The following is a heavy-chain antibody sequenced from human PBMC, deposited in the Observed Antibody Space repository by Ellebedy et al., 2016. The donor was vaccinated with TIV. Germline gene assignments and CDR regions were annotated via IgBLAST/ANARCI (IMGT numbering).Heavy chain of an antibody. D-gene: IGHD3-16*01. CDR3: ARVSNLKGADY. CDR2: INHGGST. Sequence: MPSETLSLTCAVYGGSFSGYFWTWIRQPPGKGLEWIGEINHGGSTNYNPSLKSRVSISVDTSTNQFSLKLTSVTAADTAVYYCARVSNLKGADYWGQGTLVTVSS. CDR1: GGSFSGYF. J-gene: IGHJ4*02. V-gene: IGHV4-34*01.